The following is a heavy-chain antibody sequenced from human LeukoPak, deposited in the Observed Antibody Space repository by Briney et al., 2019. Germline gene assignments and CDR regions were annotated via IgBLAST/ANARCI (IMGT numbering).Heavy chain of an antibody. V-gene: IGHV3-30-3*01. CDR2: ISYDGSNK. J-gene: IGHJ6*02. CDR3: ARGARQFRV. D-gene: IGHD5-24*01. Sequence: PGGSLRLSCALSGFTLSRYAMHGVRQAPGRGLEWVAVISYDGSNKYYADSVKGRFTISRDNSKNTLYLQMNSLRAEDTAVYYCARGARQFRVWGHGTTVTVS. CDR1: GFTLSRYA.